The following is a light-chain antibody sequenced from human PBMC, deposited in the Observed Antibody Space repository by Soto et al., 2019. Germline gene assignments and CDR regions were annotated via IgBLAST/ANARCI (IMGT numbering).Light chain of an antibody. CDR2: GTS. CDR3: HQYNKWPRT. J-gene: IGKJ1*01. CDR1: QSVSGN. V-gene: IGKV3-15*01. Sequence: EIVMTQSPATLSVSPGERATLSCRASQSVSGNLAWYQQKGGQPPRLLIYGTSTRATGIPARFSGSGSGTEFTLTISSLQSEDLGVYYCHQYNKWPRTFGQGTKVEIK.